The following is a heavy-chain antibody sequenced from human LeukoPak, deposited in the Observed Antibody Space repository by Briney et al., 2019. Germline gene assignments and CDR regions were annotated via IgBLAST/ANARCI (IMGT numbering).Heavy chain of an antibody. D-gene: IGHD3-3*01. CDR1: GYTFTSYY. J-gene: IGHJ3*02. CDR3: ARVLRFLEWYTSNDAFDI. CDR2: INPNSGGT. V-gene: IGHV1-2*02. Sequence: ASVKVSCKASGYTFTSYYMHWVRQAPGQGLEWMGWINPNSGGTNYAQKFQGRVTMTRDTSISTAYMELSRLRSDDTAVYYCARVLRFLEWYTSNDAFDIWGQGTMVTVSS.